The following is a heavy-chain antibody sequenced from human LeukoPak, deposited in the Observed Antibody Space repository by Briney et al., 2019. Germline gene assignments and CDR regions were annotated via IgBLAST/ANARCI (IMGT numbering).Heavy chain of an antibody. J-gene: IGHJ6*02. V-gene: IGHV3-11*01. Sequence: GSLRLSCAASGFTFSDYYMSWIRQAPGKGLEWVSYISSSGSTIYYADSVKGRFTISRDNAKNSLYLQMNSLRAEDTAVYYCARDRYSSGGWYYYYGMDVWGQGTTVTVSS. CDR2: ISSSGSTI. D-gene: IGHD6-19*01. CDR3: ARDRYSSGGWYYYYGMDV. CDR1: GFTFSDYY.